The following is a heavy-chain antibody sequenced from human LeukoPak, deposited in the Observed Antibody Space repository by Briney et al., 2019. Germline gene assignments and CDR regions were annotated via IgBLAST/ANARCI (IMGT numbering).Heavy chain of an antibody. J-gene: IGHJ4*02. CDR2: ISWNSGSI. V-gene: IGHV3-9*01. Sequence: GRSLRLSCAASGFTFDDYAMHWVRQAPGKGLEWVSGISWNSGSIGYADSVKGRFTISRDNAKNTVHLQMNSLRAEDTAVYYCAKDFDAVLTGYYFWGQGTLVTVSS. CDR3: AKDFDAVLTGYYF. D-gene: IGHD3-9*01. CDR1: GFTFDDYA.